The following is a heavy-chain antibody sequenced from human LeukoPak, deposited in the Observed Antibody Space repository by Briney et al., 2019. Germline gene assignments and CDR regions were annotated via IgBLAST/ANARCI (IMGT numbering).Heavy chain of an antibody. V-gene: IGHV3-30*02. CDR3: AKDLVRYCSGGSCFSLYYYYGMDV. Sequence: PGGSLRLSCAASGFTFSSYGMHWVRQAPGKGLEWVAFIRYDGSNKYYADSVNGRFTISRDNSKNTLYLQMNSLRAEDTAVYYCAKDLVRYCSGGSCFSLYYYYGMDVWGQGTTVTVSS. J-gene: IGHJ6*02. CDR2: IRYDGSNK. D-gene: IGHD2-15*01. CDR1: GFTFSSYG.